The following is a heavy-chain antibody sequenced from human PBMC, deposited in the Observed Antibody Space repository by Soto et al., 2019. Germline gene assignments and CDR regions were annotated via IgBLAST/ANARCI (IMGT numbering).Heavy chain of an antibody. V-gene: IGHV1-18*01. CDR2: ISAYNGNT. J-gene: IGHJ6*02. Sequence: GASVKVSCKASGYTFTSYGISWVRQAPGQGLEWMGWISAYNGNTNYAQKLQGRVTMTTDTSTSTAYMELRSLRSDDTAVYYCARDGITGTSYYYGIDVWGQGTTVTVSS. CDR1: GYTFTSYG. CDR3: ARDGITGTSYYYGIDV. D-gene: IGHD1-20*01.